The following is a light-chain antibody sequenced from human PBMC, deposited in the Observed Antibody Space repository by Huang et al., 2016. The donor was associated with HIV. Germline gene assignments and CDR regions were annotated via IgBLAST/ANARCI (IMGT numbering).Light chain of an antibody. CDR2: STS. V-gene: IGKV3-15*01. CDR1: QSVNNK. CDR3: QHYNNWPPMYT. J-gene: IGKJ2*01. Sequence: EVVMTQSPGTLSVSPRERATLSCKTSQSVNNKLVWYQQKPGQAPRLLIYSTSTSATGVPARFSGSGSGTEFTLSISSLQSEDSGIYYCQHYNNWPPMYTFGQGTKLEI.